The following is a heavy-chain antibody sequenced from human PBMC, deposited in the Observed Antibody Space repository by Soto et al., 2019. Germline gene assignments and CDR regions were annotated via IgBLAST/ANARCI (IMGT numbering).Heavy chain of an antibody. CDR3: ARVGNRWLAHYGMDV. CDR1: GGSISSNNW. D-gene: IGHD6-19*01. J-gene: IGHJ6*02. Sequence: SETLSLTCAVSGGSISSNNWWSWVRQHPGKGLEWIGYIYYSGSTYYNPSLKSRVTISVDTSKNQFSLKLSSVTAADTAVYYCARVGNRWLAHYGMDVWGQGTTVTVSS. V-gene: IGHV4-4*02. CDR2: IYYSGST.